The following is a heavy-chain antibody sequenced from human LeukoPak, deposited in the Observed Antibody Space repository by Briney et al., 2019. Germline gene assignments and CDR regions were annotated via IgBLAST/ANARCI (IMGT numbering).Heavy chain of an antibody. V-gene: IGHV3-64D*09. Sequence: GGSLRLSCSASGFTFSSYTMHWVREAPGKGLEYVSAISPNGGSTYYGDSVKGRFTISRDNSKKTLYPQMSSLRAEDTAVYYCVKTIAVAGNFDYWGQGTLVTVS. D-gene: IGHD6-13*01. CDR3: VKTIAVAGNFDY. CDR2: ISPNGGST. CDR1: GFTFSSYT. J-gene: IGHJ4*02.